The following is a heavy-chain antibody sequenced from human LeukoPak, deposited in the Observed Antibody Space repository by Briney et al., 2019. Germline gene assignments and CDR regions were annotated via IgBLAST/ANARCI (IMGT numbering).Heavy chain of an antibody. D-gene: IGHD6-19*01. CDR1: GGSISSSSYY. CDR2: IYYSGST. Sequence: SETLSLTCTVSGGSISSSSYYWGWIRQPPGKGLEWIGCIYYSGSTYCNPSLKSRVTISVDTSKNQFSLKLSSVTAADTAVYYCAAGYSSGWFPRDYFDYWGQGTLVTVSS. J-gene: IGHJ4*02. CDR3: AAGYSSGWFPRDYFDY. V-gene: IGHV4-39*01.